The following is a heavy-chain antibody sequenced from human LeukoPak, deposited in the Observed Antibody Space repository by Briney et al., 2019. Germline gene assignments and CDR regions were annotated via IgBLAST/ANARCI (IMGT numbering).Heavy chain of an antibody. CDR2: ISHSGST. CDR1: GGSISSGNYY. CDR3: ARKNIPSPRIRYSSDWNGRAFDY. J-gene: IGHJ4*02. D-gene: IGHD6-25*01. Sequence: SETLSLTCTVSGGSISSGNYYWSWIRQPAGKGLEWIGEISHSGSTNYNPSLKSRVTISVDKSKNQFSLKLSSVTAADTAVYSCARKNIPSPRIRYSSDWNGRAFDYWGQGTLVTVSS. V-gene: IGHV4-61*10.